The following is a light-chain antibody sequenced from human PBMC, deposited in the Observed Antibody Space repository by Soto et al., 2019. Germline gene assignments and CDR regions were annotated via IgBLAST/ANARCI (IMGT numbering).Light chain of an antibody. CDR2: WGS. J-gene: IGKJ1*01. CDR3: MQALQNPWT. CDR1: QSLLHSNGYNY. V-gene: IGKV2-28*01. Sequence: GEPASVSCRSSQSLLHSNGYNYLDWYLQKPGQSPQLLIYWGSNRASGVPDRFSGSGSGTDFTLKISRVEAEDVGVYYCMQALQNPWTFGQGTKVEIK.